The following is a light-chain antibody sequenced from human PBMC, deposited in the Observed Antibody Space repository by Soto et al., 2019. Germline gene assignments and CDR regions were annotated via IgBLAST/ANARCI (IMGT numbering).Light chain of an antibody. J-gene: IGKJ5*01. Sequence: IQLTQSPSSLSASVGDRVTITCRASQGISTYLAWHQEKPGKAPKVLIYGAPNVQSGVPSRFCGSGSGTDFTLTISSLQPEDFATYDGQQVDNYPTTFGQGTRLDI. V-gene: IGKV1-9*01. CDR3: QQVDNYPTT. CDR2: GAP. CDR1: QGISTY.